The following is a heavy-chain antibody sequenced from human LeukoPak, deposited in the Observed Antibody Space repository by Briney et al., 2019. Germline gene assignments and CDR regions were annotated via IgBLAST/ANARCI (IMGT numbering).Heavy chain of an antibody. Sequence: GGSLRLSCAASGFNFKLSAMSWGRQAPGKGLEWVSSISSSSSYIYYADSVKGRFTISRDNAKNSLCLQMNSLRAEDTAVYYCARDEMATIGDYWGQGTLVTVSS. CDR1: GFNFKLSA. J-gene: IGHJ4*02. CDR2: ISSSSSYI. V-gene: IGHV3-21*01. CDR3: ARDEMATIGDY. D-gene: IGHD5-24*01.